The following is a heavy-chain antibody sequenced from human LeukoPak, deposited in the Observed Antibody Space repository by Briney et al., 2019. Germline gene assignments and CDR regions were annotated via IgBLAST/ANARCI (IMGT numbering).Heavy chain of an antibody. Sequence: PGGSLRLSCAASGFTFSSYGMHWVRQAPGKGLEWVAVISYDGSNKYYADSVKGRFTISRDNSKNTLYLQMNSLRAEDMAVYYCSKAKSYYDSSGPWLGMDVWGQGTTVTVSS. J-gene: IGHJ6*02. V-gene: IGHV3-30*18. CDR2: ISYDGSNK. CDR1: GFTFSSYG. D-gene: IGHD3-22*01. CDR3: SKAKSYYDSSGPWLGMDV.